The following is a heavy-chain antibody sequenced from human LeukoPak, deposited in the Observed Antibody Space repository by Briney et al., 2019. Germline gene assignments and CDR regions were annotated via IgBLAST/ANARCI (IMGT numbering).Heavy chain of an antibody. D-gene: IGHD4-23*01. CDR2: IRYDGTNK. Sequence: GGSLRLSCAASGFTFSSYGMHWVRQAPGKGLEWVSFIRYDGTNKYCADSVKGRFTISRDNFKNTLYLQMNSLIAEDTAVYYCAKDEYGGNDYWDQGTLVTVSS. CDR1: GFTFSSYG. J-gene: IGHJ4*02. CDR3: AKDEYGGNDY. V-gene: IGHV3-30*02.